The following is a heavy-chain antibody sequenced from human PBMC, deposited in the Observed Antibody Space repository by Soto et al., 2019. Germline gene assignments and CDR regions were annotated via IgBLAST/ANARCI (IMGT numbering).Heavy chain of an antibody. V-gene: IGHV3-23*01. D-gene: IGHD3-9*01. CDR1: GFTFSSYA. CDR2: ISGSGGST. Sequence: GGSLRLSCATSGFTFSSYAMSWVRQAPGKGLEWVSAISGSGGSTCYADSVKGRFTISRGNSKNTLYLQRNSLRAEDTAVYYCAKDLLRYFGWLFSPKVYGDFDIFGQKTMLTVSS. J-gene: IGHJ3*02. CDR3: AKDLLRYFGWLFSPKVYGDFDI.